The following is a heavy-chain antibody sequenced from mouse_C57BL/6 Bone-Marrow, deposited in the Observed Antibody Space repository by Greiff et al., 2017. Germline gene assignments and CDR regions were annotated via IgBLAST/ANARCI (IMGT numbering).Heavy chain of an antibody. CDR2: INYDGSST. CDR1: GFTFSDYY. J-gene: IGHJ1*03. CDR3: ARVGSNFGYWYFDV. D-gene: IGHD2-5*01. V-gene: IGHV5-16*01. Sequence: EVHLVESEGGLVQPGSSMKLSCTASGFTFSDYYMAWVRQVPEKGLEWVANINYDGSSTYYLDSLKSRFIISRDNAKNILYLQMSSLKSEDTATYYCARVGSNFGYWYFDVWGTGTTVTVSS.